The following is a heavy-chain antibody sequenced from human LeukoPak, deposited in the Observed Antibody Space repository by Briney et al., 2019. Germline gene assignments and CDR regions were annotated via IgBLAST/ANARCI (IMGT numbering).Heavy chain of an antibody. CDR2: ISGSGGST. CDR1: GFSFKSHN. V-gene: IGHV3-23*01. CDR3: AKDEGLLLPHI. D-gene: IGHD2-15*01. Sequence: GGSLRLSCAASGFSFKSHNMSWVRQAPGKGLEWVSAISGSGGSTYYADSVKGRFTISRDNSKNTLYLQMNSLRAEDTAVYYCAKDEGLLLPHIWGQGTMVTVSS. J-gene: IGHJ3*02.